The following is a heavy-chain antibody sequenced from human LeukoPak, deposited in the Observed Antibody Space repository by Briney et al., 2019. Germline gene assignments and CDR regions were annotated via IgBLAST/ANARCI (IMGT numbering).Heavy chain of an antibody. V-gene: IGHV4-59*12. D-gene: IGHD3-10*01. CDR1: GGSISSYY. J-gene: IGHJ5*02. CDR2: VYHNGNT. Sequence: SETLSLTCTVSGGSISSYYWSWIRQPPGKDLEWIGYVYHNGNTNYNPSLKSRVTMSVDRSKNQFSLKLSFVTAADTAVYYCARRSETPNRFDPWGQGTLVTVSS. CDR3: ARRSETPNRFDP.